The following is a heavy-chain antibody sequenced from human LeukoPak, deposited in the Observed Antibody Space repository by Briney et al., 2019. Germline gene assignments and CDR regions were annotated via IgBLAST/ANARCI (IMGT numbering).Heavy chain of an antibody. CDR2: MNPNSGNT. CDR3: ARGDY. CDR1: GYRFTSYD. J-gene: IGHJ4*02. V-gene: IGHV1-8*01. Sequence: ASVKVSCKASGYRFTSYDINWVRQATGQGLEWVGSMNPNSGNTDYAQKLQGRITMTRSTSISTAYMELSSLRSEDTAVYYCARGDYWGQGTLVTVSS.